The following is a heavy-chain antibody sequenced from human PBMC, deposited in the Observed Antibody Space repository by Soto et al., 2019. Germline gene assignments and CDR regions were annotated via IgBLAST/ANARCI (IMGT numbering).Heavy chain of an antibody. CDR3: TKEKSVINSGYDAFDI. V-gene: IGHV3-48*03. Sequence: GGSLRLSCAASGFTVSSYEMDWVRQAPGKGLEWVAYISISGGTIYYGDSVEGRFTISRDNADNSLYLQMNSLRAEDTAVYYCTKEKSVINSGYDAFDIWGRGTVVTV. J-gene: IGHJ3*02. D-gene: IGHD5-12*01. CDR1: GFTVSSYE. CDR2: ISISGGTI.